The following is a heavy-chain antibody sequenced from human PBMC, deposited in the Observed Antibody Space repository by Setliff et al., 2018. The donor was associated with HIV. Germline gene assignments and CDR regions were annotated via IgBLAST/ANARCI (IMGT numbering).Heavy chain of an antibody. CDR1: GFTFSSYS. Sequence: PGGSLRLSCAASGFTFSSYSMNWVRQAPGKGLEWVSYISSSSSTIYYADSVKGRFTISRDNSKNTLYLQMNSLRAEDTAVYYCASNYYDSSGYISWGQGTLVTV. CDR2: ISSSSSTI. J-gene: IGHJ4*02. CDR3: ASNYYDSSGYIS. V-gene: IGHV3-48*01. D-gene: IGHD3-22*01.